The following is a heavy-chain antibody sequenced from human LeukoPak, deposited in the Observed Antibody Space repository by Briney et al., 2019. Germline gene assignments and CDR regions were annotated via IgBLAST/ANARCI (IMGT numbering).Heavy chain of an antibody. CDR3: ASPSRGGYFPYYYYGVDV. Sequence: GASVKVSCTASGGTFSSYAISWVRQAPGQGLEWMGRIIPILGIANYAQKFQGRVTITADKSTSTAYMELSSLRSEDTAVYYCASPSRGGYFPYYYYGVDVWGQGTTVTVSS. CDR1: GGTFSSYA. V-gene: IGHV1-69*04. J-gene: IGHJ6*02. CDR2: IIPILGIA. D-gene: IGHD3-22*01.